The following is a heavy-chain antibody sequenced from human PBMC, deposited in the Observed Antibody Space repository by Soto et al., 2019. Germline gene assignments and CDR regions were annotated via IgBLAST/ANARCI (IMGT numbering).Heavy chain of an antibody. CDR3: ARAWVVVTAPEY. J-gene: IGHJ4*02. D-gene: IGHD2-21*02. CDR1: GYTFTSYA. V-gene: IGHV1-3*05. Sequence: QVQLVQSGAEEKKPGASVKVSCKASGYTFTSYAMHWVRQAPGQRLGWMGWINGGNGNTKYSQKFQGRVTITRDTSPSTAYMVLSSMRSEDTAVYYCARAWVVVTAPEYWRQGTLVTVSS. CDR2: INGGNGNT.